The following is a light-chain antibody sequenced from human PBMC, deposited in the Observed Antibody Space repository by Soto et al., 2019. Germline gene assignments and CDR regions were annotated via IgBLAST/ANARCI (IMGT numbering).Light chain of an antibody. CDR2: EIS. CDR1: QIVDSG. J-gene: IGKJ4*01. V-gene: IGKV3-15*01. CDR3: QHYDLWLLT. Sequence: GMKISAVPLSVPEGERDTLSCGARQIVDSGLTRYQQEPGKAPRLIIYEISTRATGLPGRFSGSEFGTEFTLTICTLQSEDGTGYYCQHYDLWLLTSCGG.